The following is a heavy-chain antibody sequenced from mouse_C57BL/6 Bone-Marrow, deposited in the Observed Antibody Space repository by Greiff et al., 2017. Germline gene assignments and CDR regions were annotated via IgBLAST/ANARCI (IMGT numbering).Heavy chain of an antibody. D-gene: IGHD2-1*01. CDR2: IHPSDSDT. V-gene: IGHV1-74*01. CDR3: AIWEANYYGNYCFYAMDY. Sequence: QVQLQQSGAELVKPGASVKVSCKASGYTFTSYWMHWVKQRPGQGLEWIGRIHPSDSDTNYNQKFKGKDTLTVDKSSSTAYMQLSSLTSEASAVYNCAIWEANYYGNYCFYAMDYWGQGTSVTGSA. CDR1: GYTFTSYW. J-gene: IGHJ4*01.